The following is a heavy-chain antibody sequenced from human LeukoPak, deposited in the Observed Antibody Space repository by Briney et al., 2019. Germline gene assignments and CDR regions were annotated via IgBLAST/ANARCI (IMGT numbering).Heavy chain of an antibody. CDR1: GFTFSSYA. J-gene: IGHJ4*02. CDR2: ISHDGSNK. D-gene: IGHD5-24*01. V-gene: IGHV3-30*04. CDR3: AMGWLQMNY. Sequence: GGSLRLSCAASGFTFSSYAMHWVRQAPGKGLEWVAVISHDGSNKYYADSVKGRFTISRDNSKNTLYLQMNSLRAEDTAVYYCAMGWLQMNYWGQGTLVTVSS.